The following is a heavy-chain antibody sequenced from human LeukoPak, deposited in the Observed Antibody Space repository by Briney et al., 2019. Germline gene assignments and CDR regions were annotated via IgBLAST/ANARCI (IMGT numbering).Heavy chain of an antibody. J-gene: IGHJ4*02. CDR2: ISGDGGST. CDR1: GFTFDDYA. CDR3: AKDRHDSSGYSDY. Sequence: GGSLRLXCAASGFTFDDYAMHWVRQAPGKDLEWVSLISGDGGSTYYADSVKGRFTISRDNSKNSLYLQMNSLRTEDTALYYCAKDRHDSSGYSDYWGQGTLVTVSS. V-gene: IGHV3-43*02. D-gene: IGHD3-22*01.